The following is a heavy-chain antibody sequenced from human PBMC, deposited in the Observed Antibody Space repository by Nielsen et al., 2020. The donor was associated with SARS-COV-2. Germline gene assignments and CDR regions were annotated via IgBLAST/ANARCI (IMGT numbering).Heavy chain of an antibody. CDR2: IRSRRYGGTT. J-gene: IGHJ4*02. D-gene: IGHD1-26*01. Sequence: SLKISCTTSGFTFGDYAMSWVRQAPGKGLEWVGFIRSRRYGGTTEYAASVKGRFTISRDDSKSIAYLQMNSLKTEDTAVYYCTRGPRRVVGATIDYWGQGTLVTVSS. V-gene: IGHV3-49*04. CDR1: GFTFGDYA. CDR3: TRGPRRVVGATIDY.